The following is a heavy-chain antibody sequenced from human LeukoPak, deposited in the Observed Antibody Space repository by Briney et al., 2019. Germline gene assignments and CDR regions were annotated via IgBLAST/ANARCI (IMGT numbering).Heavy chain of an antibody. CDR3: AREPHYYGNDY. J-gene: IGHJ4*02. CDR1: GFTFSSYA. D-gene: IGHD3-10*01. Sequence: PGGSLRLSCAASGFTFSSYAMSWVRQAPGKGLEWVSAISGSGGSTYYADPVKGRFTISRDNSKNTLYLQMKSLRAEDTAVYFCAREPHYYGNDYWGQGTLVTVSS. CDR2: ISGSGGST. V-gene: IGHV3-23*01.